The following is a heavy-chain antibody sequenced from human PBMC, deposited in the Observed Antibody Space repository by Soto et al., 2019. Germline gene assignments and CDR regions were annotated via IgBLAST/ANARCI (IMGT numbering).Heavy chain of an antibody. Sequence: ASVKVSCKASGGTFSSYTISWVRQAPGQGLEWMGRIIPILGIANYAQKFQGRVTITADKSTSTAYMELSSLRSEDTAVYYCARDWVGGYCSGGSCYSLSPYYYGMDVWGQGTTVTVSS. CDR2: IIPILGIA. CDR1: GGTFSSYT. D-gene: IGHD2-15*01. J-gene: IGHJ6*02. CDR3: ARDWVGGYCSGGSCYSLSPYYYGMDV. V-gene: IGHV1-69*04.